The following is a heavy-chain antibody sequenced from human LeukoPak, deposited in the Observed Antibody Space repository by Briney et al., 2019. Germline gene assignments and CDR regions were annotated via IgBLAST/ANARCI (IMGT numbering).Heavy chain of an antibody. CDR2: INPNSGGT. V-gene: IGHV1-2*02. Sequence: GASVKVSCKASGYTFTGYYMHWVRQATGQGLEWMGWINPNSGGTNYAQKFQGRVTMTRDTPISTAYMELSRLRSDDTAVYYCARDRVEIQLWLNYWGQGTLVTVSS. CDR3: ARDRVEIQLWLNY. J-gene: IGHJ4*02. D-gene: IGHD5-18*01. CDR1: GYTFTGYY.